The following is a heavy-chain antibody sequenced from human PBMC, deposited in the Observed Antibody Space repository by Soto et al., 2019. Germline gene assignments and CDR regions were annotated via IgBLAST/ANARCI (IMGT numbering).Heavy chain of an antibody. CDR1: GGSFSGYY. CDR3: AREGLFRTFFDY. CDR2: IYRSGST. D-gene: IGHD2-2*01. V-gene: IGHV4-34*09. Sequence: SETLSLTCAVYGGSFSGYYWTWIRQSPGKGLEWIGNIYRSGSTYYNPSLKGRVTISLETSKTQFSLKLISVTAADTAVYYCAREGLFRTFFDYWGQGTLVTVSS. J-gene: IGHJ4*02.